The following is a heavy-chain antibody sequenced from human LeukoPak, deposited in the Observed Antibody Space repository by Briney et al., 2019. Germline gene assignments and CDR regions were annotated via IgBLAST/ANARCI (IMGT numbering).Heavy chain of an antibody. Sequence: GGSLRLSCAASGFILSNDAMHWVRQAPGKGLEWVAFIWFDGSNKHYADSVKGRFTISRDNSEDTLYLQMNSLRAEDTAVYYCVRDPSGSGFAFDSWGQGALVTVSS. D-gene: IGHD1-1*01. CDR1: GFILSNDA. J-gene: IGHJ4*02. V-gene: IGHV3-33*01. CDR2: IWFDGSNK. CDR3: VRDPSGSGFAFDS.